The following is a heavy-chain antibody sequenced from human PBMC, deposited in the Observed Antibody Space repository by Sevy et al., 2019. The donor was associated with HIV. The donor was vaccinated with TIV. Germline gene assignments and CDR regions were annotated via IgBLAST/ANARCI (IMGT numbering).Heavy chain of an antibody. D-gene: IGHD1-26*01. CDR1: GFTFNSYP. V-gene: IGHV3-23*01. CDR3: ATVPRYSGPYWYFDL. CDR2: ITGSGDST. Sequence: GGSLRLSCAVSGFTFNSYPMTWVRQAPGKGLEWVSGITGSGDSTYYADSVKGRFTISRDNLKNTLYLQMNSLRVEDTAVYYCATVPRYSGPYWYFDLWGRGTLVTVSS. J-gene: IGHJ2*01.